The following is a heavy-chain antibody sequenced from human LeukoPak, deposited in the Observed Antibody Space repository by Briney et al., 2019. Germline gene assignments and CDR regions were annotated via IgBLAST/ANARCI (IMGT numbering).Heavy chain of an antibody. CDR1: GGSFIGYH. CDR2: INHSGST. CDR3: ARDPTTVVTTPYYFDD. V-gene: IGHV4-34*01. J-gene: IGHJ4*02. D-gene: IGHD4-23*01. Sequence: SETLSLTCAVSGGSFIGYHWNWIRQPPGKGLEWIGEINHSGSTNYNPSLKSRVTISVDTSKNQFSLRLRSVTAAGTAVYYCARDPTTVVTTPYYFDDWGRGTLVTISS.